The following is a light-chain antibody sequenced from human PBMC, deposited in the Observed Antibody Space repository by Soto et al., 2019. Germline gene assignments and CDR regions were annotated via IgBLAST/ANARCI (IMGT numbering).Light chain of an antibody. CDR2: EGS. Sequence: QSVLTQPASVSGSPGQSITISCTGTNSDVGRYNLVSWYQQNPGKAPKLMIYEGSERPSGISHRFSGSKSGTTASLTISGLQTEDEADYYCCSYAGDGAWVFGGGTKVTVL. J-gene: IGLJ3*02. V-gene: IGLV2-23*01. CDR1: NSDVGRYNL. CDR3: CSYAGDGAWV.